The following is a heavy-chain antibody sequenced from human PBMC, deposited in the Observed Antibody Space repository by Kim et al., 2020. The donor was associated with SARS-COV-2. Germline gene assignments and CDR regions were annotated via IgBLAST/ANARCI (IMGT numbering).Heavy chain of an antibody. D-gene: IGHD6-25*01. Sequence: GGSLRLSCAASGFTVSSNYMTWVRQAPGKGLEWVSVIFFAGGTFYTDSVKGRFTISRDNSKNTVDLQLNSLRAEDTAVYYCARGSRPRREFDFWSQGTLVTV. CDR3: ARGSRPRREFDF. J-gene: IGHJ4*02. V-gene: IGHV3-53*01. CDR1: GFTVSSNY. CDR2: IFFAGGT.